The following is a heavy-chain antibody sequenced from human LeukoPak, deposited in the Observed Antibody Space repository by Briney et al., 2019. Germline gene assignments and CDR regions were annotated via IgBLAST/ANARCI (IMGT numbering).Heavy chain of an antibody. Sequence: PSETLSLTCTVSGGSISSSSYYWGWIRQPPGKGLEWIGSIYYSGSTYYNPSLKSRVTISVDTSKNQFSLKLSSVTAADTAVYYCARHNSYYYDSSGYYPMDVWGKGTTVNVSS. CDR2: IYYSGST. CDR1: GGSISSSSYY. CDR3: ARHNSYYYDSSGYYPMDV. J-gene: IGHJ6*03. D-gene: IGHD3-22*01. V-gene: IGHV4-39*01.